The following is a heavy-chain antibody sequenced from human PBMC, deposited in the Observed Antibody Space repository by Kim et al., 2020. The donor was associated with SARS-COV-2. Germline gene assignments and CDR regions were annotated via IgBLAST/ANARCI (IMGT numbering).Heavy chain of an antibody. CDR1: GYTFTGYY. Sequence: ASVKVSCKASGYTFTGYYMHWVRQAPGQGLEWMGRINPNSGGTNYAQKFQGRVTMTRDTSISTAYMELSRLRSDDTAVYYCAKADYYYYGMDVWGQGTTVTGSS. CDR2: INPNSGGT. J-gene: IGHJ6*02. V-gene: IGHV1-2*06. CDR3: AKADYYYYGMDV.